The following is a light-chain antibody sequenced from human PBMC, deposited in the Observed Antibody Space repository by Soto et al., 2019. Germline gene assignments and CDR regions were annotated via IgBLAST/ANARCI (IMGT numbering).Light chain of an antibody. CDR1: QNVFTW. CDR3: QQYNSHWT. V-gene: IGKV1-5*01. J-gene: IGKJ1*01. CDR2: DAS. Sequence: DIQMTQSPSTLSASVGNRVTITCRASQNVFTWLAWYQHRPGKAPKLLIYDASSLQSGVPSRFSGIGSGTEFTLTISSLQPDDFATYYCQQYNSHWTFGQGTKVDIK.